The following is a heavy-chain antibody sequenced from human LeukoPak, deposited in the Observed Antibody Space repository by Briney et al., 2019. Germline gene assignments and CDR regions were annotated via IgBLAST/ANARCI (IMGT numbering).Heavy chain of an antibody. J-gene: IGHJ5*02. V-gene: IGHV4-59*08. Sequence: SETLSLTCAVYGGSFSGYYWSWIRQPPGKGLEWIGYIYYSGSTNYNPSLKSRVAISVDTSKNQFSLKLSSVTAADTAVNYCARSTEACWGRWFDPWGQGTLVTVSS. CDR2: IYYSGST. CDR3: ARSTEACWGRWFDP. D-gene: IGHD3-16*01. CDR1: GGSFSGYY.